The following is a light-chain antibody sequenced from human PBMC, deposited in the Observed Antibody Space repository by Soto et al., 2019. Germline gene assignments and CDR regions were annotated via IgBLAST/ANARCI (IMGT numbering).Light chain of an antibody. Sequence: DIQMTQSPSSLSASVGDRVTITCRASQSIRSYLNWYQQKPVKAPKLLIYAASSLQSGVPSRFSGSGSGTDFTLTISSLQPEDFATYYCQQSYSTPRTFGQGTKLEIK. CDR2: AAS. CDR3: QQSYSTPRT. CDR1: QSIRSY. J-gene: IGKJ2*01. V-gene: IGKV1-39*01.